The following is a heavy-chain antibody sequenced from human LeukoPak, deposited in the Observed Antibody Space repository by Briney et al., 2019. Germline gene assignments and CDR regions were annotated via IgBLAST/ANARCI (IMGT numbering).Heavy chain of an antibody. V-gene: IGHV4-59*08. CDR1: GGSISGYY. Sequence: PSETLSLTCTVSGGSISGYYWSWIRQPPGKGLEWIGYIYYSGSTNYNPSLKSRVTISVDTSKNQFSLKLSSVTAADTAVYYCVRHPSSSGWYVYWGQGTLVTVSS. CDR2: IYYSGST. CDR3: VRHPSSSGWYVY. J-gene: IGHJ4*02. D-gene: IGHD6-19*01.